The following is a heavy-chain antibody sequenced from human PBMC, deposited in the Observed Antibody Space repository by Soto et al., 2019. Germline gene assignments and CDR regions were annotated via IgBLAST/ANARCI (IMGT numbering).Heavy chain of an antibody. D-gene: IGHD3-16*01. CDR1: GSSINSVYH. Sequence: SETLSLTCAVSGSSINSVYHWGWIRQPPGKGLEWIGSVYLSGSTYYNPSLKSRVTISADTSRNQFSLKLSSVIAADTAVYYCARADPDASVGYWGQGTLVTVSS. V-gene: IGHV4-38-2*01. CDR3: ARADPDASVGY. J-gene: IGHJ4*02. CDR2: VYLSGST.